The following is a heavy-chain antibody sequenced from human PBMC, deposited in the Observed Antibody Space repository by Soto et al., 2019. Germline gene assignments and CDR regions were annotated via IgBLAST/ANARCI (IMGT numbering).Heavy chain of an antibody. CDR2: ISWNSGSI. CDR3: AKWRFLEWLPYYFDY. Sequence: GGSLRLSCAASGLTFDDYAMHWVRQAPGKGLEWVSGISWNSGSIGYADSVKGRFTISRDNAKNSLYLQMNSLRAEDTALYYCAKWRFLEWLPYYFDYWGQGTLVTVSS. J-gene: IGHJ4*02. D-gene: IGHD3-3*01. CDR1: GLTFDDYA. V-gene: IGHV3-9*01.